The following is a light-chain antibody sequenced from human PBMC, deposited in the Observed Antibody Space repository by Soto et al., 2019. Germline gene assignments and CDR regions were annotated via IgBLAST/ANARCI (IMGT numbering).Light chain of an antibody. CDR3: SSYTSSSTPALYV. Sequence: QSVLAQPASVSGSPGQSITISCTGTSSDVGGYNYVSWYQQHPGKAPKLMIYDVSNRPSGVSNRFSGSKSGNTASLTISGLQAEDEADYYCSSYTSSSTPALYVFGTGTKVTV. V-gene: IGLV2-14*01. J-gene: IGLJ1*01. CDR2: DVS. CDR1: SSDVGGYNY.